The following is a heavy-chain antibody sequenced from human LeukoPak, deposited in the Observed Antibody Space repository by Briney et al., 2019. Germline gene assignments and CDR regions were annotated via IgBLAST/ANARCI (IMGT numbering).Heavy chain of an antibody. CDR2: ISYDGSNK. CDR1: GFTFSSYA. J-gene: IGHJ4*02. CDR3: ARDRASGLYPWYFDY. Sequence: GSLRLSCAASGFTFSSYAMHWVRQAPGKGLEWVAVISYDGSNKYYADSVKGRFTISRDNSKNTLYLQMNSLRAEDTAAYYCARDRASGLYPWYFDYWGQGTLVTVSS. D-gene: IGHD3-16*02. V-gene: IGHV3-30-3*01.